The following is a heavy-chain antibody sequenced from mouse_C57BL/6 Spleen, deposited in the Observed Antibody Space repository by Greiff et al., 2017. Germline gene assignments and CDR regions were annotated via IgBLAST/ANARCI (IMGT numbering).Heavy chain of an antibody. D-gene: IGHD1-1*01. CDR3: AIGSKFYFDY. J-gene: IGHJ2*01. Sequence: LQQPGAELVKPGASVKVSCKASGYTFTSYWMHWVKQRPGQGLEWIGSVYPSDSDTNYNQKFKGTATLTVDKSYSTAYMQLSSLTSEDSAVYYCAIGSKFYFDYWGQGTTLTVSS. CDR2: VYPSDSDT. V-gene: IGHV1-74*01. CDR1: GYTFTSYW.